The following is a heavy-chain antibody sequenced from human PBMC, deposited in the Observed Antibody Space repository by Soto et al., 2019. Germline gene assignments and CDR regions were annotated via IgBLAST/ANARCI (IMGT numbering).Heavy chain of an antibody. D-gene: IGHD3-10*01. CDR1: GGSISSYS. CDR2: IYYSGST. J-gene: IGHJ5*02. Sequence: SETLSLTCTVSGGSISSYSWSWIRQPPGKGLEWIGYIYYSGSTNYNPSLKSRVTISVATYNTQFSLKLSSVTAADTAVYFCARARDRYGSFWFDHWGQGTLVTVSS. CDR3: ARARDRYGSFWFDH. V-gene: IGHV4-59*08.